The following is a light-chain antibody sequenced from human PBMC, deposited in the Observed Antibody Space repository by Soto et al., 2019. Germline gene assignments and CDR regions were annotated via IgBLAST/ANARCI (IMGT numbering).Light chain of an antibody. V-gene: IGKV1-27*01. CDR2: SAS. J-gene: IGKJ5*01. CDR3: QKYNSVPFT. CDR1: QDIRNY. Sequence: IQMTQSPSSLSASVGDRVTITCRASQDIRNYLAWYQQRPGTVPKLLIYSASTLQSGVPSRFSGSGSGTDFTLTISSLQPEDVATYYCQKYNSVPFTFGQGTRLEIK.